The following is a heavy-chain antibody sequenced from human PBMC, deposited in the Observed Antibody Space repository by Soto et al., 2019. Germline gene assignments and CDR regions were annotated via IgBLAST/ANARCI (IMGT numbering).Heavy chain of an antibody. D-gene: IGHD2-15*01. CDR1: GGSITSYF. Sequence: QVRLQESGPGLVKPSETLSLTCTVSGGSITSYFWSWIRQPAGKGLEWIGRIYSSGSTNYNPSLKSRVTMSVDTSRNQFSLKLNSVTAADTAVYYCARDVVVLATPYYFDLWGQGSLVTVSS. V-gene: IGHV4-4*07. CDR2: IYSSGST. CDR3: ARDVVVLATPYYFDL. J-gene: IGHJ4*02.